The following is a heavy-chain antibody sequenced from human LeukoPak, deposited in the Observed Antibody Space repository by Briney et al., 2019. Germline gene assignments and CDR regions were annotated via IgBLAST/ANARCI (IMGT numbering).Heavy chain of an antibody. CDR1: GFTFSSYA. V-gene: IGHV3-23*01. CDR3: AKVDLTDWNYGGFDY. CDR2: ISVSGGST. J-gene: IGHJ4*02. D-gene: IGHD1-7*01. Sequence: GGSLRLSCAASGFTFSSYAVSWVRQPPGKGLEWVSAISVSGGSTYYADSVKGRFTISRDNSKNTLYLQMNSLRAEDTAVYYCAKVDLTDWNYGGFDYWGQGTLVTVSS.